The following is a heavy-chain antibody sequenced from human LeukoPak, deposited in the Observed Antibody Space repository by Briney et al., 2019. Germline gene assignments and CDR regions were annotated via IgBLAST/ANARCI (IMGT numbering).Heavy chain of an antibody. CDR2: ISASSATI. D-gene: IGHD7-27*01. CDR1: RFTFSDYS. V-gene: IGHV3-48*01. J-gene: IGHJ4*02. Sequence: GGSLRLSCAASRFTFSDYSVNSVRQAPGTGLEWISYISASSATIHYADSVKGRFSISRDNAKNSLYLQVNSLRAEDTAAYYCARDLNWGLDYWGQGTLVTVSS. CDR3: ARDLNWGLDY.